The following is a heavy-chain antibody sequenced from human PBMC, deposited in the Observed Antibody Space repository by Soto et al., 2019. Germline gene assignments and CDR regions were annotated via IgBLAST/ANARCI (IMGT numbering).Heavy chain of an antibody. V-gene: IGHV4-30-2*01. CDR1: GGSISTSDYS. CDR3: AREMTIFGVAPGGGVDV. Sequence: QLQLQESGSGLVQPSQTLSLTCTASGGSISTSDYSWTWIRQPPGGGLEWIGSIYQTGRTYVIPSLKSRVTMSLDKSKNQFYLNLTSVTAADTDLYYCAREMTIFGVAPGGGVDVWGQGTTVTVSS. J-gene: IGHJ6*02. CDR2: IYQTGRT. D-gene: IGHD3-3*01.